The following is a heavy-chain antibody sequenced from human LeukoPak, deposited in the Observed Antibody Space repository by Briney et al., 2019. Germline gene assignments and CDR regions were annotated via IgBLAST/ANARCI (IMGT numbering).Heavy chain of an antibody. CDR2: ISVYNGRT. Sequence: ASVKVSCKASGYSFTSYGISWVRQAPGQGLERMGWISVYNGRTNYAQKFQGRVTMTTDTSTSTAYMELRSLRSDDTAVYYCARDEKWLVDYWGQGTLVTVSS. V-gene: IGHV1-18*01. CDR3: ARDEKWLVDY. CDR1: GYSFTSYG. D-gene: IGHD6-19*01. J-gene: IGHJ4*02.